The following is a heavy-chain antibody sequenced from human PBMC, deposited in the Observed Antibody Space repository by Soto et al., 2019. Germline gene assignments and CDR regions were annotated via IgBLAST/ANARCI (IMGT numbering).Heavy chain of an antibody. D-gene: IGHD3-10*01. V-gene: IGHV3-23*01. Sequence: EVQLLESGGGLVQPGGSLRLSCAASGFMFSNYAMSWVRQAPGKGLEWVASITGSGGRTHYTDSVKGRFTFSRDNSKNTLYRQMTSLRDEDTAVYFGAEDLSVWFGDPTCYYAMDVWGQGTTVTVSS. J-gene: IGHJ6*02. CDR1: GFMFSNYA. CDR3: AEDLSVWFGDPTCYYAMDV. CDR2: ITGSGGRT.